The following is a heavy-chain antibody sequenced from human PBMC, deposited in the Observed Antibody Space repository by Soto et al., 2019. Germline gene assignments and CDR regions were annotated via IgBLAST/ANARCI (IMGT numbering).Heavy chain of an antibody. V-gene: IGHV1-24*01. J-gene: IGHJ3*02. CDR2: FDPEDGET. CDR3: AKDNTVNYFRLLEWPNSFDI. Sequence: ASVKVSCKVSGYTLTELSMHWVRQAPGKGLEWMGGFDPEDGETIYAQKFQGRVTMTEDTSTDTAYMELSSLRSEDMAVYYCAKDNTVNYFRLLEWPNSFDILGKGIMVTVS. D-gene: IGHD3-3*01. CDR1: GYTLTELS.